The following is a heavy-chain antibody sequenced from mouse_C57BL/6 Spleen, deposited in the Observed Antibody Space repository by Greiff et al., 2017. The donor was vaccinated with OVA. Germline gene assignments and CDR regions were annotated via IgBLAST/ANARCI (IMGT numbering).Heavy chain of an antibody. CDR3: AREGDYDLAWFAY. D-gene: IGHD2-4*01. J-gene: IGHJ3*01. CDR1: GYTFTSYG. CDR2: IYPRSGNT. Sequence: VKLMESGAELARPGASVKLSCKASGYTFTSYGISWVKQRTGQGLEWIGEIYPRSGNTYYNEKFKGKATLTADKSSSTAYMELRSLTSEDSAVYFCAREGDYDLAWFAYWGQGTLVTVSA. V-gene: IGHV1-81*01.